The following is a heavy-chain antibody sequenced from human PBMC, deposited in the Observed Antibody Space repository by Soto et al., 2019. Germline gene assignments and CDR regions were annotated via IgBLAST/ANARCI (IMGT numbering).Heavy chain of an antibody. CDR1: GFTFSSYA. J-gene: IGHJ5*02. CDR3: ARDRGIVVVPATISVWFDP. Sequence: QVQLVESGGGVVQPGRSLRLSCAASGFTFSSYAMHWVRQAPGKGLEWVAVISYDGSNKYYADSVKGRFTISRDNSKNTLYLQMSGLRAEDTAVYYCARDRGIVVVPATISVWFDPWGQGTLVTVSS. CDR2: ISYDGSNK. V-gene: IGHV3-30-3*01. D-gene: IGHD2-2*02.